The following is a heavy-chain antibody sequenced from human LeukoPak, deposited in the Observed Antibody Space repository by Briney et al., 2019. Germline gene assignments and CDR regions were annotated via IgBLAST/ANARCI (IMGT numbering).Heavy chain of an antibody. V-gene: IGHV3-7*03. CDR3: AGGKSSGWYGRY. CDR1: GFTFSSYW. CDR2: IKQDGSEK. Sequence: GGSLRLSCAAFGFTFSSYWMSWVRQAPGKGLEWVANIKQDGSEKYYVDSVKGRFTISRDNSKNTLYLQMNSLGVEDTAVYYCAGGKSSGWYGRYWGKGTLVPVSS. D-gene: IGHD6-19*01. J-gene: IGHJ4*02.